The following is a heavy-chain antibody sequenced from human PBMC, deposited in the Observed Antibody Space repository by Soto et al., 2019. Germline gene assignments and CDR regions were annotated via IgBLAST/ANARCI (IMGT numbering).Heavy chain of an antibody. Sequence: QVQLVESGGGVVQPGRSLRLSCAASGFTFSSYGMHWVRQAPGKGLEWVAVISYDGSNKYYADSVKGRFTISRDNSKNTLYLQMNSLRAEDTAVYYCAKDRGRYYYGSGAYGMDVWGQGTTVTVSS. D-gene: IGHD3-10*01. CDR3: AKDRGRYYYGSGAYGMDV. CDR1: GFTFSSYG. V-gene: IGHV3-30*18. J-gene: IGHJ6*02. CDR2: ISYDGSNK.